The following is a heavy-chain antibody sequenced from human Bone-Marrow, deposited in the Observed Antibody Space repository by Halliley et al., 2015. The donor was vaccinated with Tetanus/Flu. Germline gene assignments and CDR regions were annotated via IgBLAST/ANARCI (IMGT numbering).Heavy chain of an antibody. CDR3: AREGDYGDYLRY. CDR2: ISTGGTII. V-gene: IGHV3-48*03. CDR1: GFTFSGYE. D-gene: IGHD4-17*01. Sequence: EASGFTFSGYEMNWVRQAPGKGLERVAYISTGGTIIYYADSVKGRFTISRDNDKSSVYLQLDSVRAEDTAVYFCAREGDYGDYLRYWGQGTLVAVSS. J-gene: IGHJ4*02.